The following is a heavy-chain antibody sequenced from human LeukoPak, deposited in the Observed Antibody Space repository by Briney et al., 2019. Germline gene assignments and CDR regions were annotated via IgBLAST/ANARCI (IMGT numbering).Heavy chain of an antibody. CDR3: APTHAFGYYFDY. CDR1: GYTFTGYY. CDR2: INPNSGGT. V-gene: IGHV1-2*02. D-gene: IGHD2-2*01. J-gene: IGHJ4*02. Sequence: ASVKVSCKASGYTFTGYYMHWVRQAPGQGLEWMGWINPNSGGTNYALKFQGRVTMTRDTSISTAYMELSRLRADDTAVYCFAPTHAFGYYFDYWGQGTLVTVSS.